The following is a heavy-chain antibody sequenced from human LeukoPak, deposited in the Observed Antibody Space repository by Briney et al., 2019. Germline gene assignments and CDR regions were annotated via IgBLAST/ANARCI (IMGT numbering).Heavy chain of an antibody. D-gene: IGHD6-19*01. J-gene: IGHJ4*02. Sequence: GGSLRLSCTASGFTFTSYAMHWVRQAPGKGLEWVAVISYDGSNKYYADSVKGRFTISRDNSKNTLYLQMNSLRAEDTAVYYCAKDRDRYSSGWYLFDYWGQGTLVTVSS. CDR3: AKDRDRYSSGWYLFDY. CDR2: ISYDGSNK. V-gene: IGHV3-30*04. CDR1: GFTFTSYA.